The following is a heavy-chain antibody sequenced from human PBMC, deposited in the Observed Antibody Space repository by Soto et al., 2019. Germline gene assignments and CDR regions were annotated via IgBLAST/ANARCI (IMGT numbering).Heavy chain of an antibody. CDR3: ARDRNTGIAVDDAFDI. Sequence: GGSLRLSCAASGFTFSSYSMNWVRQAPGKGLEWVSSISSSSYIYYADSVKGRFTISRDNAKNSLYLQMNSLRAEDTAVYYCARDRNTGIAVDDAFDIWGQGTMVTVSS. J-gene: IGHJ3*02. V-gene: IGHV3-21*01. CDR1: GFTFSSYS. CDR2: ISSSSYI. D-gene: IGHD6-19*01.